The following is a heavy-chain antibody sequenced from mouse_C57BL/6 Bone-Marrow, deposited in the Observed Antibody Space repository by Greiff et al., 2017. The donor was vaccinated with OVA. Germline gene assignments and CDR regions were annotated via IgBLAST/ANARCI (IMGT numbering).Heavy chain of an antibody. Sequence: EVKLQESGPGLVKPSQSLSLTCSVTGYSITSGYYWNWIRQFPGNKLEWMGYISYDGSNNYNPSLKNRISITRDTSKNQFFLKLNSVTTEDTATYYCARWGNLIYYGNYDYAMDYWGQGTSVTVSS. D-gene: IGHD2-1*01. CDR3: ARWGNLIYYGNYDYAMDY. CDR1: GYSITSGYY. CDR2: ISYDGSN. V-gene: IGHV3-6*01. J-gene: IGHJ4*01.